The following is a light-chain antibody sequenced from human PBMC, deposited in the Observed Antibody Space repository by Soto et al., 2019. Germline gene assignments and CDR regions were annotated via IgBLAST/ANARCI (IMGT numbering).Light chain of an antibody. CDR2: GAS. CDR3: QQLHSYPIT. J-gene: IGKJ1*01. V-gene: IGKV1-5*01. CDR1: QSISSW. Sequence: DIQMTQYPSTLSASVVDRVTITFRASQSISSWLAWYQQKPGKAPKLLIYGASTLQSGVPSRFRGSESGAVFTLTISSLQPEDFATYYCQQLHSYPITFGQGTKVDI.